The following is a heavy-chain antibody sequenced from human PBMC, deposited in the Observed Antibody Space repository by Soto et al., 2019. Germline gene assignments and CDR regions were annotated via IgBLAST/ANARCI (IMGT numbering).Heavy chain of an antibody. D-gene: IGHD2-21*01. CDR2: NYHSGST. J-gene: IGHJ5*02. Sequence: QLQLQESGSGLVKPSQTLSLTCAVSGGSISSGGYSWSWIRQPPGKGLEWIGYNYHSGSTYYNPSLMGRVTISVDRPTTQLSPKLRSVTAAATAVSCCARIPSPWRQGTLVTVSS. CDR1: GGSISSGGYS. CDR3: ARIPSP. V-gene: IGHV4-30-2*01.